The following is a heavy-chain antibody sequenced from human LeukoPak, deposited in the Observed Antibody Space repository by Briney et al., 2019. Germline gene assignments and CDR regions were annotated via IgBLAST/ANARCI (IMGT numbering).Heavy chain of an antibody. J-gene: IGHJ3*02. V-gene: IGHV3-48*03. D-gene: IGHD3-9*01. CDR2: ISSSGSTI. Sequence: PGGSLRLSCAASGFTFSSYEMNWVRQAPGKGLEWVSYISSSGSTIYYADSVKGRFTISRDNAKNSLYLQMNSLRAEDTAVYYCARDDVSVYDILTGYRERTDIWGQGTMVTVSS. CDR1: GFTFSSYE. CDR3: ARDDVSVYDILTGYRERTDI.